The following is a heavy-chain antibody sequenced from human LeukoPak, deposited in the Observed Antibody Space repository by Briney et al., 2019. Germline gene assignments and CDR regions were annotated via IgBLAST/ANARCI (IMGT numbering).Heavy chain of an antibody. CDR2: INPNSGGT. D-gene: IGHD3-16*01. Sequence: GASVRVSCKASGYTFTDYYIDWVRQAPGQGLEWMGWINPNSGGTNFAQKFQGGVTMTRDTSISTVYMDLSSLRSDDTAVYYCAISAWGQLSWFDPWGQGTLVTVSS. V-gene: IGHV1-2*02. CDR3: AISAWGQLSWFDP. CDR1: GYTFTDYY. J-gene: IGHJ5*02.